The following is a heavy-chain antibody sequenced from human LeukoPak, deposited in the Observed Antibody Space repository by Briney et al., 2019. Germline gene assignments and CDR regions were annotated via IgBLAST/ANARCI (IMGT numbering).Heavy chain of an antibody. D-gene: IGHD3-3*01. Sequence: SETLSLTCSVSGDSISSYFWSWIRQPPGKELEWIGYILHNGSTNYNPSLKSRVTMSVDTSKNQFSLRLSSVTAADTAVYYCARAYDFWSGYYPYWGQGTLVSVSS. CDR2: ILHNGST. J-gene: IGHJ4*02. V-gene: IGHV4-59*01. CDR3: ARAYDFWSGYYPY. CDR1: GDSISSYF.